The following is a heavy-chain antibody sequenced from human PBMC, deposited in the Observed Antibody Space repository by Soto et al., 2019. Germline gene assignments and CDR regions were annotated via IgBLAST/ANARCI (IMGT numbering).Heavy chain of an antibody. Sequence: PGGSLRLSCAASGFTFSSYGMHWVRQAPGKGLEWVAVIWYDGSNKYYADSVKGRFTISRDNSKNTLYLQMNSLRAEDTAVYYCARSTNWAKRGYSYGPSRIEGSMDYWGQGTLVTVSS. D-gene: IGHD5-18*01. CDR3: ARSTNWAKRGYSYGPSRIEGSMDY. V-gene: IGHV3-33*01. CDR1: GFTFSSYG. J-gene: IGHJ4*02. CDR2: IWYDGSNK.